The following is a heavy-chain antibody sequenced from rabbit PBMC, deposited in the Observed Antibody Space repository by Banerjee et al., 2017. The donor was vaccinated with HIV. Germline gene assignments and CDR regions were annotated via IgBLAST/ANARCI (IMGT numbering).Heavy chain of an antibody. V-gene: IGHV1S40*01. CDR1: GFSFSSSYW. CDR3: ARWTGAMDL. Sequence: QSLEESGGDLVKPGASLTLTCTASGFSFSSSYWICWVRQAPGKGLEWIACIYAGSSGTTYYASWAKGRFTISKTSSTAVTLQMTSLTAADTATYFCARWTGAMDLWGQGTLVTVS. CDR2: IYAGSSGTT. J-gene: IGHJ6*01.